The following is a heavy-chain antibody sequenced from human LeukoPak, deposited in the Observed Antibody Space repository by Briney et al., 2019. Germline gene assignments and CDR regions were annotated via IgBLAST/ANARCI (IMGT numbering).Heavy chain of an antibody. CDR1: GGSFSGYY. Sequence: PSETLSLTCAVYGGSFSGYYWSWIRQPPGKGLEWIGEINHSGSTNYNPSLKSRVTISVDKSKNQFSLKLSSVTAADTAVYYCARVGEYYYYMDVWGKGTTVTISS. V-gene: IGHV4-34*01. D-gene: IGHD3-10*01. CDR3: ARVGEYYYYMDV. CDR2: INHSGST. J-gene: IGHJ6*03.